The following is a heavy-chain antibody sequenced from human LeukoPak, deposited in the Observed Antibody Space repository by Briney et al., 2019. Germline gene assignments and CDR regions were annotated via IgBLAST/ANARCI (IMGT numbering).Heavy chain of an antibody. CDR3: ARGTPLGVLYGDHYYYYMDV. D-gene: IGHD2-2*02. CDR2: INTNTGNP. CDR1: GYTFTSYA. V-gene: IGHV7-4-1*02. J-gene: IGHJ6*03. Sequence: GASVKVSCKASGYTFTSYAMNWVRQAPGQGLEWMGWINTNTGNPTYAQGFTGRFVFSLDTSVSTAYLQISSLKAEDTAVYYCARGTPLGVLYGDHYYYYMDVWGKGTTVTVSS.